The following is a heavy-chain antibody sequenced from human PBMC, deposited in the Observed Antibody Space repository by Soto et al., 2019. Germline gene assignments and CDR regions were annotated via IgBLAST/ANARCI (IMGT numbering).Heavy chain of an antibody. D-gene: IGHD3-10*01. V-gene: IGHV4-59*01. CDR3: ARDGGTMVRGVFFDY. CDR2: IYYSGST. J-gene: IGHJ4*02. Sequence: SETLSLTCTVSGGSISSYYWSWIRQPPGKGLEWIGYIYYSGSTNYNPSLKSRVTISVDTSKNQFSLKLSSVTAADTAVYYCARDGGTMVRGVFFDYWGQGTLVTVSS. CDR1: GGSISSYY.